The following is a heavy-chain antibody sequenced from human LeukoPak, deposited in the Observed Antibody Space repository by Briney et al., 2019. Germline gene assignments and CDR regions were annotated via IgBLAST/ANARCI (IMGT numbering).Heavy chain of an antibody. D-gene: IGHD2-2*01. Sequence: ASVKVSCKASGGTFSSYAISWVRQAPGQGLEWMGGIIPIFGTANYAQKFQGRVTITTDESTSTAYMELSSPRSEDTAVYYCATVVVVPAASLGYYYYMDVWGKGTTVTVSS. CDR3: ATVVVVPAASLGYYYYMDV. CDR1: GGTFSSYA. J-gene: IGHJ6*03. V-gene: IGHV1-69*05. CDR2: IIPIFGTA.